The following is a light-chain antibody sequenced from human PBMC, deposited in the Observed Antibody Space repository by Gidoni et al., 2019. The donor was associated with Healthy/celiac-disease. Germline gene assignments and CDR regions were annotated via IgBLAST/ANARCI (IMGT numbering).Light chain of an antibody. J-gene: IGLJ3*02. CDR1: PSNIGKNT. V-gene: IGLV1-44*01. CDR3: EAWDDTLNGRV. Sequence: QYELTQSPSASGTPGQRVTISCSGRPSNIGKNTVNWYQQLPGAAPKLLIYNNHQRPSGVPDRFSASKSGTSASLAISGLQSADEADYYCEAWDDTLNGRVFGGGTKVTVL. CDR2: NNH.